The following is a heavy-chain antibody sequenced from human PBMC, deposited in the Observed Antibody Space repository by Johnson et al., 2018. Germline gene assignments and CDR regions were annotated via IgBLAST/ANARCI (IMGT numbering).Heavy chain of an antibody. CDR2: INPSGGST. V-gene: IGHV1-46*01. CDR3: ARDGGVGATGLFDI. J-gene: IGHJ3*02. CDR1: GYTFTSYY. D-gene: IGHD1-26*01. Sequence: VQLVESGAEVKKPGASXKVSCKASGYTFTSYYMHWVRQAPGQGLEWMGIINPSGGSTSYAQKIQGRVTMTRDTSTSTVYMEWSRLRSEETAVDYGARDGGVGATGLFDIWGQGTMVTVSS.